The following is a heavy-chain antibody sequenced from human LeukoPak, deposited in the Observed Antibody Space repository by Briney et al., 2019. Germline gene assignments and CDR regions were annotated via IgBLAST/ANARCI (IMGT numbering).Heavy chain of an antibody. J-gene: IGHJ4*02. CDR2: INWNSGGI. Sequence: GGSLRLSCAVSGFIFDDYAMHWVRQTLGKGLEWVSGINWNSGGIAYADSVKGRFTISRDNAKNSLYLQMNNLRIEDTALYYCVKDVQLSSNAYYNYFDYWGQGTLVTVSS. V-gene: IGHV3-9*01. D-gene: IGHD3-22*01. CDR3: VKDVQLSSNAYYNYFDY. CDR1: GFIFDDYA.